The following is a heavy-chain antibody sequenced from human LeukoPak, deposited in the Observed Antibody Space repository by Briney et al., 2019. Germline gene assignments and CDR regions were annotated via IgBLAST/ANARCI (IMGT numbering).Heavy chain of an antibody. V-gene: IGHV4-34*01. J-gene: IGHJ4*02. CDR2: INHSGST. D-gene: IGHD5-18*01. Sequence: GSLRLSCAASGFTFSTYTMNWIRQPPGKGLEWIGEINHSGSTNYNPSLKSRVTISVDTSKNQFSLKLSSVTAADTAVYYCARGEDTAMVTFDYWGQGTLVTVSS. CDR3: ARGEDTAMVTFDY. CDR1: GFTFSTYT.